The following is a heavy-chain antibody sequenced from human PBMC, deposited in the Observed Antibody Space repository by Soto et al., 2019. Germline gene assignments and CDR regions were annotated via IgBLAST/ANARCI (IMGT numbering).Heavy chain of an antibody. CDR2: ISGSGGST. Sequence: EVQLLESGGGLVQPGGSLRLSCAASGFTFSSYAMNWVRQAPGKGLEWVSVISGSGGSTYYADSEKGRFTISRDNSKNTLYLQMNSLRAEDTAVYYCASRSSGWYFDYWGQGTLVTVSS. CDR1: GFTFSSYA. D-gene: IGHD6-19*01. V-gene: IGHV3-23*01. CDR3: ASRSSGWYFDY. J-gene: IGHJ4*02.